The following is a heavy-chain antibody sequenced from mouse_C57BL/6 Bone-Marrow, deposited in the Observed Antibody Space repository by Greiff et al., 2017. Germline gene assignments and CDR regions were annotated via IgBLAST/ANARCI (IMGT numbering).Heavy chain of an antibody. J-gene: IGHJ3*01. CDR1: GFTFTDYY. V-gene: IGHV7-3*01. D-gene: IGHD1-1*01. CDR3: SGPHYYGSRAWFAY. CDR2: IRNKANGYTT. Sequence: VTVVESGGGLVQPGGSLSLSCAASGFTFTDYYMSWVRQPPGKALEWLGFIRNKANGYTTEYSASVKGRFTISSANSHSILYLQMNALRAADSATYYCSGPHYYGSRAWFAYWGQGTLVTVSA.